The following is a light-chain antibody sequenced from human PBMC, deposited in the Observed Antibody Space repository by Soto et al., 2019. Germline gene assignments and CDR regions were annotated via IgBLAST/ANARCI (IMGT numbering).Light chain of an antibody. J-gene: IGKJ1*01. CDR1: QDVRGG. V-gene: IGKV3-15*01. CDR3: QQYDVWPPT. Sequence: EIVLTQSPDTLSVSPGGSATLSCRASQDVRGGLAWYQQKPGQAPRLLIHGASTRATGIPARFSGSGSGTDFTLTISSLQSEDSASYYCQQYDVWPPTFGQGTTVEI. CDR2: GAS.